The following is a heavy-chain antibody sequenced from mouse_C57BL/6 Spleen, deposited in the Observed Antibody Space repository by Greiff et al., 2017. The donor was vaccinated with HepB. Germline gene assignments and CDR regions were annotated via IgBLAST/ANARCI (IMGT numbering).Heavy chain of an antibody. J-gene: IGHJ3*01. V-gene: IGHV5-2*03. Sequence: DVMLVESGGGLVQPGESLKLSCESNEYEFPSHDMSWVRKTPEKRLELVAAINSDGGSTYYPDTMERRFIISRDNTKKTLYLQMSSLRSEDTALYYCARRGDYDVPFAYWGQGTLVTVSA. D-gene: IGHD2-4*01. CDR2: INSDGGST. CDR3: ARRGDYDVPFAY. CDR1: EYEFPSHD.